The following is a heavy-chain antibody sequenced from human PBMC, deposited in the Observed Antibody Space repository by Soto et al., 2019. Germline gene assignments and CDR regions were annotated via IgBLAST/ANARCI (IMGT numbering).Heavy chain of an antibody. D-gene: IGHD6-6*01. Sequence: SETLSLTCTVAGGSVSSPDYYWSWIRQPPGKGLEWIAYVYYSGSANYDPSLKSRVTISVDRSKNQFSLKLKSVTAADTAVYYCARDRAWASDKYGMDVWGQGTTVTVSS. CDR1: GGSVSSPDYY. CDR2: VYYSGSA. V-gene: IGHV4-61*08. CDR3: ARDRAWASDKYGMDV. J-gene: IGHJ6*02.